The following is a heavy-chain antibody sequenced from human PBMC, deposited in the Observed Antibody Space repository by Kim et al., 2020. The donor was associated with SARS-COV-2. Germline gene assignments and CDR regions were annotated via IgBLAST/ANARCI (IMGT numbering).Heavy chain of an antibody. CDR3: AKDLAPGLGIAVAGPGSYYFDY. V-gene: IGHV3-9*01. Sequence: GGSLRLSCAASGFTFDDYAMHWVRQAPGKGLEWVSGISWNSGSIGYADSVKGRFTISRDNAKNSLYLQMNSLRAEDTALYYCAKDLAPGLGIAVAGPGSYYFDYWGQGTLVTVSS. CDR2: ISWNSGSI. D-gene: IGHD6-19*01. CDR1: GFTFDDYA. J-gene: IGHJ4*02.